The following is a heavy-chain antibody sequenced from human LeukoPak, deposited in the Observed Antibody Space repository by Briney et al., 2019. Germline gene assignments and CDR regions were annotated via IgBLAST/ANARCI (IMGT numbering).Heavy chain of an antibody. J-gene: IGHJ4*02. V-gene: IGHV1-8*01. CDR2: MNPNSGNT. CDR3: ARGYSSGWYEGDYFDY. CDR1: GYTFTSYD. D-gene: IGHD6-19*01. Sequence: ASVKVSCKASGYTFTSYDINWVRQATGQGLEWVGWMNPNSGNTGYAQKFQGRVTMTRNTSISTAYMELSSLRSEDTAVYYCARGYSSGWYEGDYFDYWGQGTLVTVSS.